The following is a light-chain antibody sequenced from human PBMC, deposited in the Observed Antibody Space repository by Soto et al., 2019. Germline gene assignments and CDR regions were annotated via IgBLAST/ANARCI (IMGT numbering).Light chain of an antibody. CDR2: DAS. J-gene: IGKJ1*01. CDR1: QSISGY. V-gene: IGKV1-5*01. Sequence: DIQMTQSPSTLSASVGDRVTITCRASQSISGYLAWYQQRPGKAPQLLIYDASSLQTGVPSRFSGSGSGTEFTLTISSLQPDDFATYYCQQYDSLWTFCQGTKVDIK. CDR3: QQYDSLWT.